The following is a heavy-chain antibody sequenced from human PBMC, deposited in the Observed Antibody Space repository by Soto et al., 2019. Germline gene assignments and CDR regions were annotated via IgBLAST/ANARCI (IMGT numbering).Heavy chain of an antibody. V-gene: IGHV1-69*01. CDR3: ARAHGSSWYNWFDP. CDR2: IIPLFGTT. D-gene: IGHD6-13*01. CDR1: GGTFSSYG. Sequence: QVLLVQSGAEVKKPGSSVKVSCKASGGTFSSYGISWMRQAPGRGLEWMGGIIPLFGTTNYAQKFRGRVTVTADESTSTVYIELRSLRFEDTAVYYCARAHGSSWYNWFDPWGQGTLVTVSS. J-gene: IGHJ5*02.